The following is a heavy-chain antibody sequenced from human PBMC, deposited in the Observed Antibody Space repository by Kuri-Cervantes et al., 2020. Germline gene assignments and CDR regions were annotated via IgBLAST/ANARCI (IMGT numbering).Heavy chain of an antibody. Sequence: GGCLRLSCTASRFTFGDYAMSWVRQAPGKGLEWVGFIRSKAYGGTTEYAASVKGRFTISRDDSKSIAYLQMNSLKTEDTAVYYCTRSYYDSSGYYKGWGQGTLVTVSS. CDR3: TRSYYDSSGYYKG. V-gene: IGHV3-49*04. CDR2: IRSKAYGGTT. J-gene: IGHJ4*02. D-gene: IGHD3-22*01. CDR1: RFTFGDYA.